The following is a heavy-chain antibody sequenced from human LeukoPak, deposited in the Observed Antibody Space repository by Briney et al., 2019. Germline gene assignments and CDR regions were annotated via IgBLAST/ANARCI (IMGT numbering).Heavy chain of an antibody. J-gene: IGHJ4*02. D-gene: IGHD1-14*01. CDR3: ATERPGSRTLDS. Sequence: GGSLRLSCAASGFTFSSYAMNWVRLAPGKGLEWVSIVYSVGATYYEDSVKGRFTISRDDSKNIVYLQMNNLRSEDTAVYFCATERPGSRTLDSWGQGTLVTVSS. CDR2: VYSVGAT. V-gene: IGHV3-66*01. CDR1: GFTFSSYA.